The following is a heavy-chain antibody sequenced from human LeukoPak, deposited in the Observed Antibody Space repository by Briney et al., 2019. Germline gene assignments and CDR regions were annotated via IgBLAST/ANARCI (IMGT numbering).Heavy chain of an antibody. Sequence: SETLSLTCTVSGGSISNYYWSWIRQPPGKGLEWIGHTHSSGNTKYSPSLGSRVTILLGTSRNLFSMTLSSVTAADTAVYYCARHIGSAWFWAFDIWGQGTLVTVSS. CDR2: THSSGNT. CDR3: ARHIGSAWFWAFDI. D-gene: IGHD3-3*01. J-gene: IGHJ3*02. CDR1: GGSISNYY. V-gene: IGHV4-59*08.